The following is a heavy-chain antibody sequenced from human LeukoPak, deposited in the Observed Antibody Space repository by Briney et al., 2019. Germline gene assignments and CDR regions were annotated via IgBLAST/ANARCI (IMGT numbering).Heavy chain of an antibody. CDR3: AKDGRRSGSFHFDY. CDR2: ISGSGGST. J-gene: IGHJ4*02. CDR1: GFTLSSYA. Sequence: GGSLRLSCAASGFTLSSYAMSWVRQAPGKGLEWVSAISGSGGSTYYADSVKGRFTISRDNSKNTLYLQMNSLRAEDTAVYYCAKDGRRSGSFHFDYWGQGTLVAVSS. D-gene: IGHD1-26*01. V-gene: IGHV3-23*01.